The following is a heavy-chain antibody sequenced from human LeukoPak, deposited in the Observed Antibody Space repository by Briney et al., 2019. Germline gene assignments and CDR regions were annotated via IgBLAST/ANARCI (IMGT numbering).Heavy chain of an antibody. CDR1: GYTFTGYY. CDR2: INPNSGGT. J-gene: IGHJ6*02. Sequence: GASVKVSCKASGYTFTGYYMHWVRQAPGQGLEWMGWINPNSGGTNYAQKFQGRVTMTRDTSISTAYMELSRLRSDDTAVYYCASTYGSGSYYGLDYYYYYYGMDVWGQGTTVTVSS. V-gene: IGHV1-2*02. D-gene: IGHD3-10*01. CDR3: ASTYGSGSYYGLDYYYYYYGMDV.